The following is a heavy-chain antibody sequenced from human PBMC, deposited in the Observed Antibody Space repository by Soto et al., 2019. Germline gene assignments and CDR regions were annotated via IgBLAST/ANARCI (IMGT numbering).Heavy chain of an antibody. J-gene: IGHJ1*01. CDR3: AKGRGYCSCTSCYTAGTEYFQH. Sequence: QVQLVQSGAEVKKPGASVKVSCKASGYTFTSYGISWVRQAPGQGLEWMGWISAYNGNTNYAQKLQGRVTMNTDTSTSTAYMELRSLRSDDTAVYYCAKGRGYCSCTSCYTAGTEYFQHWGQGTLVTDSS. D-gene: IGHD2-2*02. CDR1: GYTFTSYG. CDR2: ISAYNGNT. V-gene: IGHV1-18*01.